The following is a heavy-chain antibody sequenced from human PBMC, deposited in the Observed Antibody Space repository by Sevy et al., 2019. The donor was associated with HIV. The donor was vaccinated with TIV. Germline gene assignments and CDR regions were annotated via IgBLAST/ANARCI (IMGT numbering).Heavy chain of an antibody. J-gene: IGHJ3*02. Sequence: GGSLRLSCAASGFTFSSYSMNWVRQAPGKGLEWVSSISGISNYIYYADSVKDRFSISRDNAKNSLYLQMNSLRVEDTAVYYCARGVQIYDAFDIWGQGTMVTVSS. D-gene: IGHD6-6*01. CDR1: GFTFSSYS. CDR3: ARGVQIYDAFDI. V-gene: IGHV3-21*01. CDR2: ISGISNYI.